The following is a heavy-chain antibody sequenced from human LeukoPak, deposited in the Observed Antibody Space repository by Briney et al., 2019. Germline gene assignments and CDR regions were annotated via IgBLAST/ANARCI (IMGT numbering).Heavy chain of an antibody. CDR1: GGSISSSSYY. CDR3: ARIARKDTIFRPKYYFDY. D-gene: IGHD3-3*01. CDR2: INHSGST. V-gene: IGHV4-39*07. Sequence: PSETLSLTCTVSGGSISSSSYYWGWIRQPPGKGLEWIGEINHSGSTNYNPSLKSRVTISVDTSKNQFSLKLSSVTAADTAVYYCARIARKDTIFRPKYYFDYWGQGTLVTVSS. J-gene: IGHJ4*02.